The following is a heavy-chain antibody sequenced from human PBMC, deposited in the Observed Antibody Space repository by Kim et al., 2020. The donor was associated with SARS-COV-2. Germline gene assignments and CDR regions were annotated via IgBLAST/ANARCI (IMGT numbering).Heavy chain of an antibody. D-gene: IGHD3-3*01. J-gene: IGHJ4*02. CDR2: IYYSGNT. CDR3: ARAGGIYYDFWSGYYDFDY. Sequence: SETLSLTCTVSGASISSYYWSWIRQPPGKGLEWIGYIYYSGNTNYSPSLKSRVTISVDTSKNQLSLGLSSVTAADTAVYYCARAGGIYYDFWSGYYDFDYWGQGTLVTVSS. CDR1: GASISSYY. V-gene: IGHV4-59*01.